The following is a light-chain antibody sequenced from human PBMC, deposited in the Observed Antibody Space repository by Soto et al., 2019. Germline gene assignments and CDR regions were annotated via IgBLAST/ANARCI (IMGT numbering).Light chain of an antibody. Sequence: EIVLTQSPATLSVSPVERATLSCRASQSVSSNLAWYHQKPGQAPRLLIYGASTRATAIPARLSGSGSGTEFPLSISGLQSEDFAVYCWQQYNNWSLPYGGGAK. CDR2: GAS. V-gene: IGKV3-15*01. CDR1: QSVSSN. J-gene: IGKJ4*01. CDR3: QQYNNWSLP.